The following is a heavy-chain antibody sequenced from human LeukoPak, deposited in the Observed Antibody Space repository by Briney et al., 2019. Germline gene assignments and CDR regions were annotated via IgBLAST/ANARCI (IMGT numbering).Heavy chain of an antibody. V-gene: IGHV1-18*01. J-gene: IGHJ4*02. CDR2: ISAYNGNT. D-gene: IGHD3-22*01. Sequence: ASVKVSCKASGYTFTSYGISWVRQAPGQGLEWMGWISAYNGNTNYAQKLQGRVTMTTDTSTSTAHMELRSLRSDDTAVYYCARAYYDSSGYFTYWGQGTLVTVSS. CDR3: ARAYYDSSGYFTY. CDR1: GYTFTSYG.